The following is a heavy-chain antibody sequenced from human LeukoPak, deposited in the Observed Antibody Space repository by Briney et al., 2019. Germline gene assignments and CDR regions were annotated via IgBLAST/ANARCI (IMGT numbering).Heavy chain of an antibody. J-gene: IGHJ4*02. CDR3: AKNILTGFRYFDY. D-gene: IGHD3-9*01. CDR2: ISGSGGTT. CDR1: GFTFSSYA. V-gene: IGHV3-23*01. Sequence: GGSLRLSCAASGFTFSSYAMSWVRQAPGKGLEWVSLISGSGGTTYYADSVKGRFTISRDNSKNTLYLQMNSLRAEDTAVYYCAKNILTGFRYFDYWGQGTLATVSS.